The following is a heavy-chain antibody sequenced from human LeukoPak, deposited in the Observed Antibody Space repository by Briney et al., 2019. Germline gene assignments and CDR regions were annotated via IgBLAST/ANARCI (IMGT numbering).Heavy chain of an antibody. CDR3: ARDSVSGISNEFDP. CDR2: ISAYNGNT. J-gene: IGHJ5*02. V-gene: IGHV1-18*01. CDR1: GYTFTSHG. Sequence: ASVKVSCKASGYTFTSHGISWVRQAPGQGLEWMGWISAYNGNTNYAQKLQGRVTMTTDTSTSTAYMELRSLRSDDTAVYDCARDSVSGISNEFDPWGQGTLVTVSS. D-gene: IGHD5/OR15-5a*01.